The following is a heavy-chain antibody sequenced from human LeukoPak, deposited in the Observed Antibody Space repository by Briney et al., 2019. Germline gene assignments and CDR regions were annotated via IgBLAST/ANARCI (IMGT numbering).Heavy chain of an antibody. Sequence: PSETLSLTCAVYGGSFSGYYWSWTRQPPGKGLEWIGEINHSGSTNYNPSLKSRVTISVDTSKNQFSLKLSSVTAADTAVYYCASSSGWYDFYFDYWGQGTLVTVSS. V-gene: IGHV4-34*01. J-gene: IGHJ4*02. CDR2: INHSGST. D-gene: IGHD6-19*01. CDR3: ASSSGWYDFYFDY. CDR1: GGSFSGYY.